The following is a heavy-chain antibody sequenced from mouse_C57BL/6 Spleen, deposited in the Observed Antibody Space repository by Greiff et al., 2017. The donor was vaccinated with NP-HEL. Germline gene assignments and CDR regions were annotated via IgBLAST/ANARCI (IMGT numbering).Heavy chain of an antibody. Sequence: EVQLVESGGGLVKPGGSLKLSCAASGFTFSDYGMHWVRQAPEKGLEWVAYISSGSSTIYYADTVKGRFAISRDNAKNTLFLQMTSLRSEDTAMYYCARPEYGNYDYFDYWGQGTTLTVSS. D-gene: IGHD2-1*01. CDR2: ISSGSSTI. CDR1: GFTFSDYG. V-gene: IGHV5-17*01. CDR3: ARPEYGNYDYFDY. J-gene: IGHJ2*01.